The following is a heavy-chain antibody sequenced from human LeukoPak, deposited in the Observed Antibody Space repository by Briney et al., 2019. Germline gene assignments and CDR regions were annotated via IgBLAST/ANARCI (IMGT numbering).Heavy chain of an antibody. CDR1: GFTFSSNW. V-gene: IGHV3-7*01. Sequence: GGSLRLSCVASGFTFSSNWMSWVRQAPGKGLEWVANIKQDGSEKYFVDSVKGRFTISRDNAKNSVYLQMNSLRAEDTAVYYCARGRGPDYWGQGTLVTVSS. CDR2: IKQDGSEK. J-gene: IGHJ4*02. CDR3: ARGRGPDY.